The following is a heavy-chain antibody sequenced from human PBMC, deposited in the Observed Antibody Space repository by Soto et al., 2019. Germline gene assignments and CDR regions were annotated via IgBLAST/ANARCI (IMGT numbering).Heavy chain of an antibody. D-gene: IGHD3-3*01. V-gene: IGHV4-30-4*01. CDR1: GGSISSGDYY. CDR2: IYYSGST. CDR3: ARDKHDFSPGGYFDY. Sequence: SETLSLTCTVSGGSISSGDYYWSWIRRPPGKGLEWIGYIYYSGSTYYNPSLKSRVTISVDTSKNQFSLKLSSVTAADTAVYYCARDKHDFSPGGYFDYWGQGTLVTVSS. J-gene: IGHJ4*02.